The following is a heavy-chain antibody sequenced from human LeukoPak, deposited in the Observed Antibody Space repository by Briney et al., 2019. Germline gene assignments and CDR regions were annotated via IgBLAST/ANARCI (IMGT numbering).Heavy chain of an antibody. CDR3: ARLSTVTTSFDY. CDR1: GGSISSYY. CDR2: IYTSGTT. J-gene: IGHJ4*02. Sequence: SEALSLTCTVSGGSISSYYWSWIRQPAGKGLEWIGRIYTSGTTHYNPSLKSRVTMSVDTSKNQFSLKLSSVTAADTAVYYCARLSTVTTSFDYWGQGTLVTVSS. V-gene: IGHV4-4*07. D-gene: IGHD4-17*01.